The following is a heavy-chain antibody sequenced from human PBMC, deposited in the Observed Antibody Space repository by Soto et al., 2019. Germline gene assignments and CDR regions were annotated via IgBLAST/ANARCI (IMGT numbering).Heavy chain of an antibody. V-gene: IGHV1-69*02. CDR2: IIPILGIA. Sequence: ASVKVSCKASGGTFSSYTISWVRQAPGQGLEWMGRIIPILGIANYAQKFQGRVTITADKSTSTAYMELSSLRSEDTAVYYCASGYCSGGSCYSIPYYYYYYMDVWGKGTTVTVSS. CDR3: ASGYCSGGSCYSIPYYYYYYMDV. CDR1: GGTFSSYT. D-gene: IGHD2-15*01. J-gene: IGHJ6*03.